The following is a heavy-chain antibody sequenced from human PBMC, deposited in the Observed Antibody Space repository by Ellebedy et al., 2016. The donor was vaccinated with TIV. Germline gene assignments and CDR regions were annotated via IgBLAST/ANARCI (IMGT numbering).Heavy chain of an antibody. J-gene: IGHJ6*02. CDR3: ARSDVGPAASYYGMDV. D-gene: IGHD2-2*01. Sequence: SVKVSCXASGGTFSSYAISWVRQAPGQGLEWMGGIIPIFGTANYAQKFQGRVTITADESTSTAYMELSSLRSEDTAVYYCARSDVGPAASYYGMDVWGQGTTVTVSS. CDR1: GGTFSSYA. CDR2: IIPIFGTA. V-gene: IGHV1-69*13.